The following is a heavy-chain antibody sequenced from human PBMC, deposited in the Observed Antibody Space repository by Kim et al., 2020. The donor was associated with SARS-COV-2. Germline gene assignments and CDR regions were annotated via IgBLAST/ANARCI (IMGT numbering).Heavy chain of an antibody. CDR3: AKDLGGGELLVDY. D-gene: IGHD1-26*01. V-gene: IGHV3-43*01. Sequence: GGSLRLSCAASGFTFDDYTMHWVRQAPGKGLEWVSLISWDGGSTYYADSVKGRFTISRDNSKNSLYLQMNSLRTEDTALYYCAKDLGGGELLVDYLGQGTLVTVSS. CDR2: ISWDGGST. J-gene: IGHJ4*02. CDR1: GFTFDDYT.